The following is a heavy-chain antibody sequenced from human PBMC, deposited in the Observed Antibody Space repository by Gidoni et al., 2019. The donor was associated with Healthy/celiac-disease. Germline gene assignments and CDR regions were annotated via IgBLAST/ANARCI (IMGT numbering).Heavy chain of an antibody. D-gene: IGHD3-22*01. V-gene: IGHV3-11*01. Sequence: QAPGKGLEWVSYISSIGSTIYYADSVKGRFTISRDNAKNSLYLQMNSLRAEDTAVYYCARITYYYDSSGYYYLYYFDYWGQGTLVTVSS. CDR3: ARITYYYDSSGYYYLYYFDY. CDR2: ISSIGSTI. J-gene: IGHJ4*02.